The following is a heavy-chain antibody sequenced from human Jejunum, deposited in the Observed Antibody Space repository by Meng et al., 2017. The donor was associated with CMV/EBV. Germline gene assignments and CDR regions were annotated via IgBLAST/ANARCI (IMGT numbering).Heavy chain of an antibody. J-gene: IGHJ4*02. Sequence: FTFSKHGMNWVRQAPGKGLEWVASISPSSSSIYYADSVKGRFTISRDNTKKSLYLQMNSLRAEDTAVYYCARGIIIVPNAYYFDSWGQGTLVTVSS. V-gene: IGHV3-21*01. CDR1: FTFSKHG. CDR2: ISPSSSSI. CDR3: ARGIIIVPNAYYFDS. D-gene: IGHD2/OR15-2a*01.